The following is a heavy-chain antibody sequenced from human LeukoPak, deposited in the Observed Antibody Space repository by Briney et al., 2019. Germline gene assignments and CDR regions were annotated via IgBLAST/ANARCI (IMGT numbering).Heavy chain of an antibody. CDR3: AKRATMSGATYYFDY. D-gene: IGHD5-12*01. V-gene: IGHV3-23*01. CDR2: IPGSGDST. Sequence: GGSLRLSCAASGFTFSSYAMYWVRQAPGRGLEWVSAIPGSGDSTYYADSVKGRFAISRDNSNNMLYLQMNSLRAEDTAVYYCAKRATMSGATYYFDYWGQGTLVTVSS. J-gene: IGHJ4*02. CDR1: GFTFSSYA.